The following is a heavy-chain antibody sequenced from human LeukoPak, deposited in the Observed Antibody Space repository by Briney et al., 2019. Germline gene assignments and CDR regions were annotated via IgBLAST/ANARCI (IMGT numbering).Heavy chain of an antibody. Sequence: SETLSLTCTVSGGSISSYYWSWIRQPPGKGLERIGYIYYSGSTNYNPSLKSRVTISVDTSKNQFSLKLSSVTAADTAVYYCARDRGYCSSTSCYRADAFDIWGQGTMVTVSS. CDR3: ARDRGYCSSTSCYRADAFDI. J-gene: IGHJ3*02. CDR2: IYYSGST. D-gene: IGHD2-2*03. V-gene: IGHV4-59*01. CDR1: GGSISSYY.